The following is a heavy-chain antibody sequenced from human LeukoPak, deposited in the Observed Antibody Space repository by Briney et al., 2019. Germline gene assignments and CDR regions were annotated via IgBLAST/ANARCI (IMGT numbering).Heavy chain of an antibody. CDR3: ARAASYNLDY. CDR1: GASISSYY. Sequence: KASETLSLTCTVSGASISSYYWGWIRQPAGKGLEWIAEIQHTGRTFYNSSLKSRVTMSVDKSKNQVSLRLTSLTAADTAVYYCARAASYNLDYWGQGILVTVSS. V-gene: IGHV4-4*07. J-gene: IGHJ4*02. CDR2: IQHTGRT. D-gene: IGHD1-1*01.